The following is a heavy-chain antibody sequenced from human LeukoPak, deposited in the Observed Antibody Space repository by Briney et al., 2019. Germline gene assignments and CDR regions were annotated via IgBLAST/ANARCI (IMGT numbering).Heavy chain of an antibody. Sequence: SETLSLTCTVSGGSISSYYWSWIRQPPGKGLEWIGYIYYSGSTNYNPSLKSRVTISVDTSKNQFSLKLSSVTAADTAVYYCAGSPGYYGSDDAFDIWGQGTMVTVSS. J-gene: IGHJ3*02. CDR3: AGSPGYYGSDDAFDI. V-gene: IGHV4-59*01. CDR1: GGSISSYY. CDR2: IYYSGST. D-gene: IGHD3-10*01.